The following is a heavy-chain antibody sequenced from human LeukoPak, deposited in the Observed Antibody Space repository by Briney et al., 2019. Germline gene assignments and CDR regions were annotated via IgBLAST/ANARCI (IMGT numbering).Heavy chain of an antibody. J-gene: IGHJ3*02. CDR3: TTSGNVVGAMDAFDI. V-gene: IGHV3-15*01. D-gene: IGHD1-26*01. Sequence: PGGSLRLSCAASGFTFSNAWMSWVRQAPGKGLEWVGRIKSKTDGGTTDYAAPVKGRFTISRDDSKNTLYLQMNSLKTEDTAVYYCTTSGNVVGAMDAFDIWGQGTMVTVSS. CDR1: GFTFSNAW. CDR2: IKSKTDGGTT.